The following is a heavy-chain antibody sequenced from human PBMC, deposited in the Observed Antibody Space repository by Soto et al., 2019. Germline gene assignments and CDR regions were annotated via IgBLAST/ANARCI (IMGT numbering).Heavy chain of an antibody. CDR3: ARVRAPIIVVVVAAMWFDP. V-gene: IGHV1-18*01. CDR1: GYTFTSYG. Sequence: ASVKVSCKASGYTFTSYGISWVRQAPGQGLEWMGWISAYNGNTNYAQKLQGRVTMTTDTSTSTAYMELRSLRSDDTAVYYCARVRAPIIVVVVAAMWFDPWGQGTLVTVSS. D-gene: IGHD2-15*01. J-gene: IGHJ5*02. CDR2: ISAYNGNT.